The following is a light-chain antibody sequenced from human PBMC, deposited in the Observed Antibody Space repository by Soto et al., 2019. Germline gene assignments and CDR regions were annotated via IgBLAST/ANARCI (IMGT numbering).Light chain of an antibody. CDR3: QQYHIWPPWT. J-gene: IGKJ1*01. CDR2: GAS. CDR1: QSIRSN. Sequence: EIVMTQSPDTLSVSPGEGAILSCRVSQSIRSNLAWYQQRPGQAPRLLMYGASTRADGIPARFTGSGSGTEFTLTISSLQSEDFAVYYCQQYHIWPPWTSGQGTKVELK. V-gene: IGKV3-15*01.